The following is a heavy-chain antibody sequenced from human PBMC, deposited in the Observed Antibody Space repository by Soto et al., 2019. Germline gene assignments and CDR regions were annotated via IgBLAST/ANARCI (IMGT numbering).Heavy chain of an antibody. V-gene: IGHV3-23*01. J-gene: IGHJ6*03. CDR2: ISGSGGST. CDR1: GFTFSSYA. CDR3: AKSLVAGGYYYYYMDV. Sequence: EVQLLESGGGLLQPGGSLRLSCAASGFTFSSYAMSWVRQAPGKGLAWVSAISGSGGSTYYADSVKGRFTISRDNSKNTLYLQMNSLRAEDTAVYYCAKSLVAGGYYYYYMDVWGKGTTVTVSS. D-gene: IGHD2-15*01.